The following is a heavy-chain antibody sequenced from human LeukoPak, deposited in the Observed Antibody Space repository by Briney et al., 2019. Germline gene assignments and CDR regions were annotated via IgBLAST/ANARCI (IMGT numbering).Heavy chain of an antibody. Sequence: GASVKVSCKASGYTLTGYYMHWVRQAPGQGLEWMGWISPNSGGTNYAQKFQGRVTMTRDTSISTAYMELSRLRSDDTAVYYCARSRGSAAIQSWGQGTLVTVSS. CDR3: ARSRGSAAIQS. CDR1: GYTLTGYY. D-gene: IGHD2-2*01. J-gene: IGHJ5*02. CDR2: ISPNSGGT. V-gene: IGHV1-2*02.